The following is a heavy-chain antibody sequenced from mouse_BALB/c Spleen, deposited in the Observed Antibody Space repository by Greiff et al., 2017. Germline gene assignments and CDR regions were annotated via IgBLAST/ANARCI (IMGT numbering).Heavy chain of an antibody. CDR2: INPSSGYT. CDR3: ARCYGSSYAYAMDY. J-gene: IGHJ4*01. Sequence: QVQLKQSGAELARPGASVKMSCKASGYTFTSYTMHWVKQRPGQGLEWIGYINPSSGYTNYNQKFKDKATLTADKSSSTAYMQLSSLTSEDSAVYYCARCYGSSYAYAMDYWGQGTSVTVSS. V-gene: IGHV1-4*01. CDR1: GYTFTSYT. D-gene: IGHD1-1*01.